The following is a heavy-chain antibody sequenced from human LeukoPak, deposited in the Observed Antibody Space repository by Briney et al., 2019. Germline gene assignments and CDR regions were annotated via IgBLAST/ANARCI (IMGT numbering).Heavy chain of an antibody. Sequence: ASVTVSCKASGYTFTNYHINWVRQPTGQALEWMGWMTPNNGDSGYAQKFQGRVTITRDASISTSYMELRSLRSDDTAVYFCARTTSFTASGYDYWGQGTLVTVSS. J-gene: IGHJ4*02. V-gene: IGHV1-8*03. CDR2: MTPNNGDS. D-gene: IGHD6-25*01. CDR1: GYTFTNYH. CDR3: ARTTSFTASGYDY.